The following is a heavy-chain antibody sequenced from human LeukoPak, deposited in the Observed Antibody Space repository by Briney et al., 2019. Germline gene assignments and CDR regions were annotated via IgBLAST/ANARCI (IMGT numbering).Heavy chain of an antibody. CDR2: IYHSGST. J-gene: IGHJ4*02. CDR1: GGSISSNNW. V-gene: IGHV4-4*02. CDR3: ARRPIAAAAPFDY. Sequence: PSGTLSLTCAVSGGSISSNNWWSWVRQPPGKGLEWIGEIYHSGSTNYNPSLKSRVTISVDTSKNQFSLKLSSVTAADTAVYYCARRPIAAAAPFDYWGQGTLVTVSS. D-gene: IGHD6-13*01.